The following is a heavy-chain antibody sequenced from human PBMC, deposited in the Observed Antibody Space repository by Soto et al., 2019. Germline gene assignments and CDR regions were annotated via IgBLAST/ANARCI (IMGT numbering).Heavy chain of an antibody. CDR3: ASIIAVGGPDDAFDI. CDR2: IIPIFGTA. CDR1: GGTFSSYA. J-gene: IGHJ3*02. D-gene: IGHD6-19*01. Sequence: SVKVSCKASGGTFSSYATSWVRQAPGQGLEWMGGIIPIFGTANYAQKFQGRVTITADKSTSTAYMELSSLRSEDTAVYYCASIIAVGGPDDAFDIWGQGTMVTVSS. V-gene: IGHV1-69*06.